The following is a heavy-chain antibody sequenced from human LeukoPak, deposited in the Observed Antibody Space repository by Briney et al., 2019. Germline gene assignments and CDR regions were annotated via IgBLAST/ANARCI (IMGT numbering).Heavy chain of an antibody. CDR3: ARGYGSGSYYNPQYYFDY. CDR2: IWYDGSNK. V-gene: IGHV3-33*01. CDR1: GFTFSSYC. Sequence: GGSLRLSCAASGFTFSSYCMHCVRQAPGKGLEWGAVIWYDGSNKYYADSVKGRFTISRDNSKNTLYLQMNRLRAEDTAVYYCARGYGSGSYYNPQYYFDYWGQGTLVTVSS. J-gene: IGHJ4*02. D-gene: IGHD3-10*01.